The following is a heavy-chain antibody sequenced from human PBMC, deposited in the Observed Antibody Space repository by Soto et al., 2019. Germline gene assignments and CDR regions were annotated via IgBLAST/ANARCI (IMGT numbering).Heavy chain of an antibody. CDR1: GFTFSSYA. V-gene: IGHV3-23*01. Sequence: GGSLRLSCAASGFTFSSYAMSWVRQAPGKGLEWVSAISGSGGSTYYADSVKGRFTISRDNSKNTLYLQMNSLRAEDTAVYYCAKDESAYDFWSGYYNPDYRGQGTLVTVSS. CDR2: ISGSGGST. J-gene: IGHJ4*02. CDR3: AKDESAYDFWSGYYNPDY. D-gene: IGHD3-3*01.